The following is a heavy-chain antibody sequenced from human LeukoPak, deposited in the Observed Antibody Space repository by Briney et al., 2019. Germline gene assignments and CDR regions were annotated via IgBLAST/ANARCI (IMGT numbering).Heavy chain of an antibody. CDR2: IKQDGSEK. J-gene: IGHJ3*02. Sequence: GGSLRLSCAASGFTFSSYWMSWVRQAPGKGLEWVANIKQDGSEKYYVGSVKGRFTISRDNAKNSLYLQMNSLRAEDTAVYYCAREEGIAAAVDAFDIWGQGTMVTVSS. CDR1: GFTFSSYW. V-gene: IGHV3-7*01. D-gene: IGHD6-13*01. CDR3: AREEGIAAAVDAFDI.